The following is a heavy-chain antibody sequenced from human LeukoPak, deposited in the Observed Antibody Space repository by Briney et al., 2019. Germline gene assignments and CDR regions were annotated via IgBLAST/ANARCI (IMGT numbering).Heavy chain of an antibody. D-gene: IGHD6-13*01. CDR3: ARDRVSSTSPNWFDP. J-gene: IGHJ5*02. Sequence: ASVKVSCKASGYTFTSYGISWVRQAPGQGLEWMGWISAYNGNTNYAQKLKGRVTMTTDTSTSTAYMELRSLRSDDTAVYYCARDRVSSTSPNWFDPWGQGTLVTVSS. CDR2: ISAYNGNT. V-gene: IGHV1-18*01. CDR1: GYTFTSYG.